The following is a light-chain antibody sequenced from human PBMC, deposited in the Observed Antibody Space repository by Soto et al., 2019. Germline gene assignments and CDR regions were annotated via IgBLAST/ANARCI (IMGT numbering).Light chain of an antibody. CDR1: SSDIGTYDY. CDR3: SSYTTTTTPVV. J-gene: IGLJ2*01. Sequence: QSALTQPASVSGSPGQSITISCTGTSSDIGTYDYVSWYQHHPGKAPKLMIYEVTNRPSGVSDRFSGSKSGKTASLTISGLQAEDEADYYCSSYTTTTTPVVFGGGTHLTVL. V-gene: IGLV2-14*01. CDR2: EVT.